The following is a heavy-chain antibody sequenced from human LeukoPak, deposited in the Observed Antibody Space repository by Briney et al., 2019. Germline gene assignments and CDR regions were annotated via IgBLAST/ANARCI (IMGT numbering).Heavy chain of an antibody. Sequence: PSETLSLTCTVSGGSICSYYWSWIRQPAGKGLEWIGRIYTSGSTNYNPSLKSRVTMSVDTSKNQFSLKLSSVTAADTAVYYCARDSRFLEWSTGGYFDYWGQGTLVTVSS. V-gene: IGHV4-4*07. D-gene: IGHD3-3*01. CDR3: ARDSRFLEWSTGGYFDY. CDR1: GGSICSYY. J-gene: IGHJ4*02. CDR2: IYTSGST.